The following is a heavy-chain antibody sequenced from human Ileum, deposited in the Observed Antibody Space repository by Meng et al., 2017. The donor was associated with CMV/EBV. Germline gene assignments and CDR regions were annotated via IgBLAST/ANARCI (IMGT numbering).Heavy chain of an antibody. CDR3: VRSPLSVARDFYFDH. D-gene: IGHD5/OR15-5a*01. CDR1: GFDFSSHA. Sequence: GESLKISCAASGFDFSSHAMHWVRQAPGKGLEWMAVVSYDGTNTYHADSILGRFTVFRDNNRNTVSLQMKRVTSDDTGLYYCVRSPLSVARDFYFDHWGQGAQVTVSS. J-gene: IGHJ4*02. CDR2: VSYDGTNT. V-gene: IGHV3-30*04.